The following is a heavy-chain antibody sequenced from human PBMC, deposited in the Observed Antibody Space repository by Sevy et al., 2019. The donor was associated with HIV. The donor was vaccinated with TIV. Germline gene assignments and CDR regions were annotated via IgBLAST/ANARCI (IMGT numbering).Heavy chain of an antibody. D-gene: IGHD3-22*01. CDR3: ARGGGDYDSSGYSSY. V-gene: IGHV1-18*01. Sequence: ASVKVSCKASGYTCTSYGISWVRQAPGQGLEWMGWISAYNGNTNYAQKLQGRVTMTTDTSTSTAYMELRSLRSDDTAVYYCARGGGDYDSSGYSSYWGQGTLVTVSS. CDR2: ISAYNGNT. CDR1: GYTCTSYG. J-gene: IGHJ4*02.